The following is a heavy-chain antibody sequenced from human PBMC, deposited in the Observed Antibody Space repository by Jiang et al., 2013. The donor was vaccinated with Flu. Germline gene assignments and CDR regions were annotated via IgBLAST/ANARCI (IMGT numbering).Heavy chain of an antibody. CDR2: IGASSGNT. D-gene: IGHD3-10*01. CDR1: GFTFSTYA. Sequence: GLVQPGGSLRLSCAGSGFTFSTYAMNWVRQAPGKGLEWVSGIGASSGNTYYADSVKGRFTISRDNSKNTLYLQMNSLRAEDTAVYYCAKGGPYFNRGDYFDYWGQGTLVTVSS. CDR3: AKGGPYFNRGDYFDY. J-gene: IGHJ4*02. V-gene: IGHV3-23*01.